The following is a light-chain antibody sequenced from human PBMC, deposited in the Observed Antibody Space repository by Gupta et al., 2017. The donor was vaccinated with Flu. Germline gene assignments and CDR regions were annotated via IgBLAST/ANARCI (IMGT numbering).Light chain of an antibody. CDR1: RSNIGSNY. Sequence: QSVLTQPPSASGTPGPRVTISCSGSRSNIGSNYVYWYQPLPGTAPKLRSYKNNQRRSGVPDRVSGSKSGTSASLAISGLPSEDEADYYCEAWDDSLSGSVVFGGGTKLTVL. CDR2: KNN. J-gene: IGLJ2*01. CDR3: EAWDDSLSGSVV. V-gene: IGLV1-47*01.